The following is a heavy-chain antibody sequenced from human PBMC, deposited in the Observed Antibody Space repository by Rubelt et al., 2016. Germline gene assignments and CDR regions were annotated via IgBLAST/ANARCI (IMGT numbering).Heavy chain of an antibody. CDR3: ARDRNYYYGRDV. CDR1: GYTFTGYY. V-gene: IGHV1-2*06. CDR2: INPNSGGP. J-gene: IGHJ6*02. Sequence: QVQLVQSGAEVKKPGASVKVSCKASGYTFTGYYMHWVRQAPGQGLEWMGRINPNSGGPNYAQKVQGRVTMTRDTSISTAYMELSRLRSDDTAVYYCARDRNYYYGRDVWGQGTTVTVSS.